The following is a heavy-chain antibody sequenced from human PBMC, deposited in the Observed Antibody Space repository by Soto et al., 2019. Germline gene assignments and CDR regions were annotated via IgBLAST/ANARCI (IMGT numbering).Heavy chain of an antibody. CDR3: ARTYTGYAELDF. Sequence: SETLSLTCTVSGGSISSFYWSWIRQPPGKGLEWIGYISYSGSTNYSPSLKTRVTMSVDTSKNQFSLRLSSVTAADTAVYYCARTYTGYAELDFWGQGTLVTVSS. CDR2: ISYSGST. J-gene: IGHJ4*02. CDR1: GGSISSFY. D-gene: IGHD5-12*01. V-gene: IGHV4-59*08.